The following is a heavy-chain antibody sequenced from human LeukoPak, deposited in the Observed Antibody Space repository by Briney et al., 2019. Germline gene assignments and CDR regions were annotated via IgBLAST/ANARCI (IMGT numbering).Heavy chain of an antibody. V-gene: IGHV1-18*01. D-gene: IGHD3-22*01. CDR3: ARDRGVHYYDSSGYLPNDY. CDR2: ISAYNGNT. Sequence: ASVKVSCKASGYTFTSYGISWVRQAPGQGLEWMGWISAYNGNTNYAQKLQGRVTMTTDTSTSTAYMELRSLRSDDTAVYYCARDRGVHYYDSSGYLPNDYWGQGTLVTVSS. J-gene: IGHJ4*02. CDR1: GYTFTSYG.